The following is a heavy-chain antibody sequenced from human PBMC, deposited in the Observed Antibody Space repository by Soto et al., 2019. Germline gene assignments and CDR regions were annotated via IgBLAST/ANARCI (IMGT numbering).Heavy chain of an antibody. J-gene: IGHJ4*02. CDR2: ISGSGGST. D-gene: IGHD3-22*01. CDR1: GFTFSSYA. CDR3: ARSYDSSGYSPFHY. Sequence: EVQLLESGGGLVQPGGSLRLSCAASGFTFSSYAMSWVRQAPGKGLEWVSVISGSGGSTYYADSVKGRFTFSRDNSKNTLYLQMNSLRAEDTAVYYCARSYDSSGYSPFHYWGQGTLVTVSS. V-gene: IGHV3-23*01.